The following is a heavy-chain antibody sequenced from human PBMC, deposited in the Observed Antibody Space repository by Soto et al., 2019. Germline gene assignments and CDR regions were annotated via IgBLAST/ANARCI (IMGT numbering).Heavy chain of an antibody. CDR3: ARERADIVVAPVATSGMDV. V-gene: IGHV3-30*03. Sequence: QVQLVESGGGVVPPGRSLKLSCIASGFAFGSHGMHWVRQVSGKGLEWVAVISHDGQNQYYRESVKGRFNISRDNSKNSLVLEVHSLRVEDTAVYYCARERADIVVAPVATSGMDVWGQGTAVTVSS. J-gene: IGHJ6*02. CDR2: ISHDGQNQ. CDR1: GFAFGSHG. D-gene: IGHD2-2*01.